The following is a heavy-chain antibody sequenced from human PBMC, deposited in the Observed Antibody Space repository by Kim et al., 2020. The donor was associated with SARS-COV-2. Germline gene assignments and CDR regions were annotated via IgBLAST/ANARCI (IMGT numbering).Heavy chain of an antibody. CDR3: ARLRSYSSGWDY. D-gene: IGHD6-19*01. Sequence: GGSLRLSCVASGFTFSSYSMNWVRQAPGKGLEWISYISSSSSTIYYADSVKGRFTISRDNAENSLYPQMNSLRDEDTAVYYCARLRSYSSGWDYWGQGT. CDR2: ISSSSSTI. J-gene: IGHJ4*02. CDR1: GFTFSSYS. V-gene: IGHV3-48*02.